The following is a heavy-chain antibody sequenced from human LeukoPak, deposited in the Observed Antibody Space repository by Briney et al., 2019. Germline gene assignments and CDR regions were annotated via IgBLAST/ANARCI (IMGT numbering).Heavy chain of an antibody. V-gene: IGHV3-23*01. CDR3: AKHLLVGGTRGAYAFDI. Sequence: PGGSLRLSCAASGFTFSNYAMGWVRQAPGKGLEWVSLISGITTNTYYADSVKGRFTISRDNSKNTLDLQMNSLRAEDTAGYYCAKHLLVGGTRGAYAFDIWGRGTMVTVSS. CDR2: ISGITTNT. J-gene: IGHJ3*02. CDR1: GFTFSNYA. D-gene: IGHD1-26*01.